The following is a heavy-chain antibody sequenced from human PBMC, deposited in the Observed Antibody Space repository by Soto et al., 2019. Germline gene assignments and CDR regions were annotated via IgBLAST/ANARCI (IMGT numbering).Heavy chain of an antibody. CDR1: GYRFTDYW. J-gene: IGHJ4*02. V-gene: IGHV5-10-1*01. CDR2: IDPRDSYT. CDR3: ARRLEGDY. Sequence: PGESLKISCQGSGYRFTDYWINWVRQMPGKGLEWMGRIDPRDSYTNYSPSFQGQVTISADKSINTAYLQWSSLETSDTAMYYCARRLEGDYWGQGTLVTVSS.